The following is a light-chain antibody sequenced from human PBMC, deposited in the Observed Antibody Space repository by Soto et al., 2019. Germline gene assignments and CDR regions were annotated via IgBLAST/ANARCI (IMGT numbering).Light chain of an antibody. CDR3: QQNNRYSLT. V-gene: IGKV1-5*03. J-gene: IGKJ4*01. CDR1: QSIGTW. Sequence: DIQMTQSPSTLSASVGDRVTITCRASQSIGTWVAWYQQKPGKAPKLLIHLASTLESGVPSRFSGSGFGTEFTLTISSLQPDDFATYYCQQNNRYSLTFGGGTKVEIK. CDR2: LAS.